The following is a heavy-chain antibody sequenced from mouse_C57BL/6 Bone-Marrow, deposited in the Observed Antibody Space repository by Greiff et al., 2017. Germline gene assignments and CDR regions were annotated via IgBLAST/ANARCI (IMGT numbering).Heavy chain of an antibody. V-gene: IGHV5-6*01. Sequence: EVMLVESGGDLVKPGGSLKLSCAASGFTFSSYGMSWVRQTPDKRLEWVATISSGGSYTYYPDSVKGRFTISRDNAKNTLYLQLSSLKSEDTARYYCARWLYAMDYWGQGASVTVSS. J-gene: IGHJ4*01. CDR2: ISSGGSYT. CDR3: ARWLYAMDY. CDR1: GFTFSSYG.